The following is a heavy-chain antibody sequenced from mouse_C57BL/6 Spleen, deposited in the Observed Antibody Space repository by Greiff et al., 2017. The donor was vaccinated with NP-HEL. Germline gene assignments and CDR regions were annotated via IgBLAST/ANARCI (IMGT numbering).Heavy chain of an antibody. CDR2: IYPGDGDT. J-gene: IGHJ1*03. V-gene: IGHV1-82*01. CDR1: GYAFSSSW. CDR3: AVTTVVEDWYFDV. D-gene: IGHD1-1*01. Sequence: VKLMESGPELVKPGASVKISCKASGYAFSSSWMNWVKQRPGKGLEWIGRIYPGDGDTNYNGKFKGKATLTADKSSSTAYMQLSSLTSEDSAVYFCAVTTVVEDWYFDVWGTGTTVTVSS.